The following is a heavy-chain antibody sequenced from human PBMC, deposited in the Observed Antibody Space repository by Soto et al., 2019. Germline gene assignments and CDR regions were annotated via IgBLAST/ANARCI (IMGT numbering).Heavy chain of an antibody. J-gene: IGHJ4*02. CDR2: ISAYNTNT. CDR1: GYTFTSYH. V-gene: IGHV1-18*01. D-gene: IGHD2-2*02. CDR3: ARYTPPTGY. Sequence: QVQLVQSGAEVKKPGASVKVSCKTSGYTFTSYHISWVRQAPGQGLEWMGWISAYNTNTNYAQKFQGRVTMTTDTLTITAYMELRSLRSDDTAAYYCARYTPPTGYWGQGTLVTVSS.